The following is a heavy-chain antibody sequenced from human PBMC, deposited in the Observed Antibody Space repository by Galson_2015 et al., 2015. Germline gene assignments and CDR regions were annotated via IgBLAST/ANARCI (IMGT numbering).Heavy chain of an antibody. J-gene: IGHJ4*02. CDR1: GFTFSGYW. V-gene: IGHV3-7*01. D-gene: IGHD3-3*01. CDR2: IKQDGSEK. CDR3: ARDHYDFWSGYQPNDY. Sequence: SLRLSCAASGFTFSGYWMSWVRQAPGKGLEWVANIKQDGSEKYYVDSVKGRFTISRDNAKNSLYLQMNSLRAEDTAVYYCARDHYDFWSGYQPNDYWGQGTLVTVSS.